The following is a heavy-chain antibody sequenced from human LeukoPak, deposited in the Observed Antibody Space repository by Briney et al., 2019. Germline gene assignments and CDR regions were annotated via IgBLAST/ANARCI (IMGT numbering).Heavy chain of an antibody. CDR3: ASRYCSSTSCYEALYGMDV. J-gene: IGHJ6*02. CDR1: GYTFTSYG. Sequence: ASVKVSCKASGYTFTSYGISWVRHAPGQGLEWMGWISAYNGNTNYAQKLQGRVTMTTDTSTSTAYMELRSLRSDDTAVYYCASRYCSSTSCYEALYGMDVWGQGTTVTVSS. D-gene: IGHD2-2*01. CDR2: ISAYNGNT. V-gene: IGHV1-18*01.